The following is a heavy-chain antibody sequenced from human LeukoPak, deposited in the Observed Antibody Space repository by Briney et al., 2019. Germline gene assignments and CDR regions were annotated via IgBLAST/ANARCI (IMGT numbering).Heavy chain of an antibody. CDR1: GFTFSSYS. CDR3: ARDRDYYDRPLDY. V-gene: IGHV3-21*01. CDR2: ISSSSSYI. D-gene: IGHD3-22*01. Sequence: GGSLRLSCAASGFTFSSYSMNWVRQAPGKGLEWVSSISSSSSYIYYADSVKGRFTISRDNAKNSLYLQMNSLRAEDTAVYYCARDRDYYDRPLDYWGQGTLVTVSS. J-gene: IGHJ4*02.